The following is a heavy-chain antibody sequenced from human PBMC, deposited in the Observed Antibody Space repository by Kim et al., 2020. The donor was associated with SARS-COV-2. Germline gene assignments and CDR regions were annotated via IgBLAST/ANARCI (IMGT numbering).Heavy chain of an antibody. CDR2: INHSGST. CDR3: ARVNSRVGTAY. Sequence: SETLSLTCAVYGGYFSGYYWSWIRQPPGKGLEWIGEINHSGSTNYNPSLKSRVTISVDTSKNQFSLKLSSVTAADTAVYYCARVNSRVGTAYWGQGTLVTVSS. CDR1: GGYFSGYY. V-gene: IGHV4-34*01. J-gene: IGHJ4*02. D-gene: IGHD1-7*01.